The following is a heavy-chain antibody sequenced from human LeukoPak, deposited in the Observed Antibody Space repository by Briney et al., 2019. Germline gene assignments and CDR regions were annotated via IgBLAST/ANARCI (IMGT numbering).Heavy chain of an antibody. J-gene: IGHJ5*02. CDR3: ARVGPVLRFLEFDP. CDR1: GYTLTELS. D-gene: IGHD3-3*01. CDR2: INPNSGGT. V-gene: IGHV1-2*02. Sequence: ASVKVSCKVSGYTLTELSMHWVRQAPGQGLEWMGWINPNSGGTNYAQKFQGRVTMTRDTSISTAYMELSRLRSDDTAVYYCARVGPVLRFLEFDPWGQGTLVTVSS.